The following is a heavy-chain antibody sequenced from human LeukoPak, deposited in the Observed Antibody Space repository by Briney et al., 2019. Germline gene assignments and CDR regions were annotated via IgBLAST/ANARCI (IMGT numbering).Heavy chain of an antibody. CDR3: TRDQTPYY. Sequence: SGGSLRLSCTASGFTFGDYAMTWVRQAPGKGLEWVGFIASETYGGTAEYAASVKGRLTISRDDSKSIAYLQMNSLKTEDTAVYYCTRDQTPYYWGQGTLVTVSS. V-gene: IGHV3-49*04. CDR1: GFTFGDYA. CDR2: IASETYGGTA. J-gene: IGHJ4*02.